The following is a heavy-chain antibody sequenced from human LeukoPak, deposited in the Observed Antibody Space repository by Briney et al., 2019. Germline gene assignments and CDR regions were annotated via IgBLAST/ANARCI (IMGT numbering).Heavy chain of an antibody. CDR3: ARAGLIAAAGSWFDP. V-gene: IGHV1-69*06. Sequence: GPSAKLSCEASGHTFTSYDTNWVRHAPGQGLEWRGGTIPIVATANYAQTFQGRVTITAETSTNTTYMDLSSLRPDDPAIYYCARAGLIAAAGSWFDPWGQGTLVTVSS. D-gene: IGHD6-13*01. CDR2: TIPIVATA. CDR1: GHTFTSYD. J-gene: IGHJ5*02.